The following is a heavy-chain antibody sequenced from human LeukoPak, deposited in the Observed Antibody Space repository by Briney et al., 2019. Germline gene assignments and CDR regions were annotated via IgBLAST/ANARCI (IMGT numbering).Heavy chain of an antibody. J-gene: IGHJ4*02. D-gene: IGHD3-22*01. V-gene: IGHV3-21*01. CDR2: ISSSSSYI. CDR1: AFTFSSYS. Sequence: KPGGSLRLSCAASAFTFSSYSMNRVRQAPGKGLEWVSSISSSSSYIYYADSVKGRFTISRDNAKNSLYLQMNSLRAEDTAVYYCARDGVAPYWIVAGNFDYWGQGTLVTVSS. CDR3: ARDGVAPYWIVAGNFDY.